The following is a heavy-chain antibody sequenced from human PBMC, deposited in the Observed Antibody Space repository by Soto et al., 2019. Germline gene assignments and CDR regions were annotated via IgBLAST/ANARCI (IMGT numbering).Heavy chain of an antibody. D-gene: IGHD2-15*01. Sequence: QLTLKESCPTLVKPTQTLTLTCTLSGFSLSTSGVGVGCIRQPPRKALERLALIYWADDKRYSPSRKSRLTITKDSSKNLVVLPMPNMDPVDTARYYCADSRVVPANGDKWLDTRGQGTIVIVSA. CDR2: IYWADDK. V-gene: IGHV2-5*02. CDR3: ADSRVVPANGDKWLDT. J-gene: IGHJ5*02. CDR1: GFSLSTSGVG.